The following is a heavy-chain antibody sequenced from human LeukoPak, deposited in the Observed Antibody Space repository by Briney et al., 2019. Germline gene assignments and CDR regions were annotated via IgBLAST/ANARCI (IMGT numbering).Heavy chain of an antibody. D-gene: IGHD6-13*01. CDR2: SYAGDSGT. CDR1: GYSFTSHW. J-gene: IGHJ4*02. Sequence: GESLKISCRGSGYSFTSHWIGWVRQMPGKGLEWMAISYAGDSGTRISPSFQGQVTISAAKSISTAYLQWSSLEVSDTAIYYCTRHIAAAGPDYWGQGTLVTVSS. CDR3: TRHIAAAGPDY. V-gene: IGHV5-51*01.